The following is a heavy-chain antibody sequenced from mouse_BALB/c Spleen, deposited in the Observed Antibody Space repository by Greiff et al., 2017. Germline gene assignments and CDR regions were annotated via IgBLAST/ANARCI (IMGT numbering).Heavy chain of an antibody. J-gene: IGHJ3*01. Sequence: VQLQQSGPGLVKPSQSLSLTCTVTGYSITSDYAWNWIRQFPGNKLEWMGYISYSGSTSYNPSLKSRISITRDTSKNQFFLQLNSVTTEDTATYYCARATTAPCFAYWGQGTLVTVSA. CDR1: GYSITSDYA. CDR3: ARATTAPCFAY. V-gene: IGHV3-2*02. CDR2: ISYSGST. D-gene: IGHD1-2*01.